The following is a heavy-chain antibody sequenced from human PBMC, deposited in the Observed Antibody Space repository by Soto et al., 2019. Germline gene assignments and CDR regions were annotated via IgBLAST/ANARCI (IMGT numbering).Heavy chain of an antibody. D-gene: IGHD2-2*01. CDR1: GYTFTSYD. V-gene: IGHV1-8*01. CDR2: MNPNSGNT. J-gene: IGHJ6*02. CDR3: ARSSSQARYYYYGMDV. Sequence: ASGEGPCKASGYTFTSYDSNWVRQATGQGLEWMGWMNPNSGNTGYAQKFQGRVTMTRNTSISTAYMELSSLRSEDTAVYYCARSSSQARYYYYGMDVWGQGTTVTVSS.